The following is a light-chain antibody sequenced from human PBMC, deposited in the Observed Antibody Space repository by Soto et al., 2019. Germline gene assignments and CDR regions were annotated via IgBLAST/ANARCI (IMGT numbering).Light chain of an antibody. CDR1: QSVSSY. CDR3: QQRT. Sequence: EIVLTQSPATLSLSPGERATLSCRASQSVSSYLAWYQQKPGQAPRLLIYDASNRATGIPARFSGSGSGTDFTLTISSLEPEDVAVYYCQQRTFGGGTKVEIK. V-gene: IGKV3-11*01. J-gene: IGKJ4*01. CDR2: DAS.